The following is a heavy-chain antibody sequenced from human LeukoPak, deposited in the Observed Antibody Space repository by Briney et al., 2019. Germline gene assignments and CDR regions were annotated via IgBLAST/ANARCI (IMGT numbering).Heavy chain of an antibody. CDR2: INPSGGST. V-gene: IGHV1-46*01. Sequence: ASVKVSCKASGYTFTSYYMHWVRQAPGQGLEWMGIINPSGGSTSYAQKFQSRVTMTRDTSTSTVYMELSSLRSEDTAVYYCARDISRDPLGDYWGQGTLVTVSS. CDR1: GYTFTSYY. D-gene: IGHD3-16*02. CDR3: ARDISRDPLGDY. J-gene: IGHJ4*02.